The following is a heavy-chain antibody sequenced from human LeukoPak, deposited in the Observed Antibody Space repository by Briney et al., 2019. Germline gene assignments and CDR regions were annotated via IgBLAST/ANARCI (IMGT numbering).Heavy chain of an antibody. CDR2: IKEDGSEK. J-gene: IGHJ4*02. CDR1: GFTFSSHW. V-gene: IGHV3-7*01. CDR3: ARARGFDY. Sequence: GGSLRLSCVSSGFTFSSHWMSWVRQAPGKGLEWVANIKEDGSEKYYVDSVKGRFTISRDNAKNSVYLQMNSLRAEDTAVYYCARARGFDYWGQGTLVTVSS.